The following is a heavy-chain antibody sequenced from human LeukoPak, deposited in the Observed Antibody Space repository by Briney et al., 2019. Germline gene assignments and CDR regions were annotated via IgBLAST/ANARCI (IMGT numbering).Heavy chain of an antibody. J-gene: IGHJ5*02. D-gene: IGHD2-8*01. V-gene: IGHV1-69*13. CDR3: ARDLAGYCTNGVCYDP. Sequence: SVKVSCKAPGYTFTSYGISWVRQAPGQGLEWMGGIIPIFGTANYAQKFQGRVTITADESTSTAYMELSSLRSEDTAVYYCARDLAGYCTNGVCYDPWGQGTLVTVSS. CDR1: GYTFTSYG. CDR2: IIPIFGTA.